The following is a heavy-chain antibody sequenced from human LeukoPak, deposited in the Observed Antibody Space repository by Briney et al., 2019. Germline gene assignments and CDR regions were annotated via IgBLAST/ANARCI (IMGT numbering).Heavy chain of an antibody. V-gene: IGHV1-8*03. CDR3: ARGFARLAKRNRYYYYYMDV. Sequence: GASVKVSCKASGYTFTSYDINWVRQATGQGLEWMGWMNPNSGNTGYAQKFQGRVTITRNTSISTAYMELSSLRPEDTAVYYCARGFARLAKRNRYYYYYMDVWGKGTTVTVSS. CDR2: MNPNSGNT. CDR1: GYTFTSYD. J-gene: IGHJ6*03. D-gene: IGHD1-14*01.